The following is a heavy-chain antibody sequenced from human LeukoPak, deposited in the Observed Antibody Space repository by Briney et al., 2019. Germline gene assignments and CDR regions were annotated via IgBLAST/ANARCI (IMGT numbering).Heavy chain of an antibody. CDR1: GYTLTELS. CDR2: FDPEDGET. CDR3: ATLVGSSGWYGEGWFDP. Sequence: ASVKVSRKVSGYTLTELSMHWVRQAPGKGLEWMGGFDPEDGETIYAQKFQGRVTMTEDTSTDTAYMELSSLRSEDTAVYYCATLVGSSGWYGEGWFDPWGQGTLVTVSS. J-gene: IGHJ5*02. V-gene: IGHV1-24*01. D-gene: IGHD6-19*01.